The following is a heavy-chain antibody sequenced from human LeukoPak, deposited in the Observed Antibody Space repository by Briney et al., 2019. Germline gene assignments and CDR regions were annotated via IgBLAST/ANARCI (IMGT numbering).Heavy chain of an antibody. CDR2: ISAYNGNT. Sequence: ASVKVSCKASGYTFTSYGISWVRQAPGQGLEWMGWISAYNGNTNYAQKLQGRVTMTTDTSTSTAYMELRSLGSDDTAVYYCARDRVGGSSLWWFDPWGQGTLVTVSS. J-gene: IGHJ5*02. CDR3: ARDRVGGSSLWWFDP. D-gene: IGHD2-15*01. V-gene: IGHV1-18*01. CDR1: GYTFTSYG.